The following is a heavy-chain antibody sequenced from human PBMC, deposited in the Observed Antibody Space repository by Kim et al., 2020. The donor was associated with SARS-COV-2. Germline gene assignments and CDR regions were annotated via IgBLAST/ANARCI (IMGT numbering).Heavy chain of an antibody. V-gene: IGHV3-23*01. CDR3: AKPPQVVPAALNEYYFDY. CDR1: GFTFSSYA. D-gene: IGHD2-2*01. J-gene: IGHJ4*02. Sequence: GGSLRLSCAASGFTFSSYAMSWVRQAPGKGLEWVSAISGSGGSTYYADSVKGRFTISRDNSKNTLYLQMNSLRAEDTAVYYCAKPPQVVPAALNEYYFDYWGQGTLVTVSS. CDR2: ISGSGGST.